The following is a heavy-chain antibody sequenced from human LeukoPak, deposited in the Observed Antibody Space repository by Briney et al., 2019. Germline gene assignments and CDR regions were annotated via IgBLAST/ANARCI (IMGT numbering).Heavy chain of an antibody. D-gene: IGHD5-18*01. V-gene: IGHV3-23*01. CDR3: ARETWGYNCGPFDY. CDR2: ISGGGSA. J-gene: IGHJ4*02. CDR1: GFTFSTYA. Sequence: GGSLRLSCAGSGFTFSTYAMSWVRQAPGKGLEWVSGISGGGSAYFADSVKGRFTISRDNSQNTLYLQMNSLRAEDTAIYYCARETWGYNCGPFDYWGQGTLVTVSS.